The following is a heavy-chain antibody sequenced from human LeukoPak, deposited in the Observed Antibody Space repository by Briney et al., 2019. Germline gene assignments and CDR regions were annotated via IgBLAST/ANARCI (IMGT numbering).Heavy chain of an antibody. J-gene: IGHJ4*02. CDR3: AKDAAKELDS. Sequence: GRSLRLSCAASGVSFTTYSLHWVRQAPGKGLEWVAVISYDGSDKYYADSVKGRFTVSRDNSKDMLYLQMNSLRTEDTAIYFCAKDAAKELDSWGQGTLVTVSS. CDR1: GVSFTTYS. V-gene: IGHV3-30*04. CDR2: ISYDGSDK.